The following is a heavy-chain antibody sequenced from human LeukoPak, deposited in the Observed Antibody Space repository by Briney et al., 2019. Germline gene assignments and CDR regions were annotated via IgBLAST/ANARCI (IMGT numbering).Heavy chain of an antibody. V-gene: IGHV3-48*03. D-gene: IGHD3-22*01. CDR3: ARVGVVNFDY. CDR2: ISTSGSTI. J-gene: IGHJ4*02. CDR1: GFTFSSYE. Sequence: GGSLRLSCAASGFTFSSYEMNWVRQAPGKGLEWVSYISTSGSTIYYADSVKGRFTISRGNAKNSLYLQMNSLRAEDTAVYYCARVGVVNFDYWGQGTLVTVSS.